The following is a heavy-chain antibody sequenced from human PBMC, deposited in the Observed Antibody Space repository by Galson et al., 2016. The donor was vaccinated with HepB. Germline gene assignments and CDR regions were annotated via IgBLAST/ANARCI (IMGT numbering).Heavy chain of an antibody. J-gene: IGHJ5*01. D-gene: IGHD1-26*01. CDR1: GFTFSSYS. Sequence: SLRLSCAASGFTFSSYSMNWVRQAPGQGLEWVATIRQDGNEKYSVDSVKGRFTISRDNAKSTLFLQMDSLRPEDTAFYYCARDYRVPNNWFDSWGRGTLVIVSP. CDR2: IRQDGNEK. V-gene: IGHV3-7*01. CDR3: ARDYRVPNNWFDS.